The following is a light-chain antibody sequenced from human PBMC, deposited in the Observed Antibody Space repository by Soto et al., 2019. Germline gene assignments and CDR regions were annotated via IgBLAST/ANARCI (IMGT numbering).Light chain of an antibody. Sequence: EIVLTQSAATLSLSLGERATLSCRASQTVGGRYLAWFQQKPGQTPRLLIYGASTRAAGVPDRFSGSGSGTDFSLTIKRLEPEDFAVYYCLQYVSSPWTFGQGTKVEV. CDR1: QTVGGRY. J-gene: IGKJ1*01. CDR3: LQYVSSPWT. CDR2: GAS. V-gene: IGKV3-20*01.